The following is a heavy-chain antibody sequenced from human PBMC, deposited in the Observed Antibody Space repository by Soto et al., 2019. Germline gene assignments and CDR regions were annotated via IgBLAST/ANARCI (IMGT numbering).Heavy chain of an antibody. D-gene: IGHD1-26*01. CDR2: IIPIFGTA. V-gene: IGHV1-69*12. CDR3: ARGSVEGATHLRY. J-gene: IGHJ4*02. Sequence: QVQLVQSGAEVKKPGSSVKVSCKASGGTFSSYAISWVRQAPGQGLEWRGGIIPIFGTANYAQKFQGRVTITADEATSPAYRDLRSVRSEDAAVYYCARGSVEGATHLRYWGQGTLVTVSS. CDR1: GGTFSSYA.